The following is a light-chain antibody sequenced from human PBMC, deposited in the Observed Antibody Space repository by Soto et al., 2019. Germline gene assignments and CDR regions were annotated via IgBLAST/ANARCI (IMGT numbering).Light chain of an antibody. CDR2: DVS. Sequence: LTQPASVSGSPGQSITLSCTGITSDVGGFDYVSWYRQHPGKAPKLMIFDVSNRPSGVSDRFSGSKSGNTASLTISGLQAEDEADYYCSSYTTTGTQVFGTGTKVTVL. CDR3: SSYTTTGTQV. CDR1: TSDVGGFDY. V-gene: IGLV2-14*03. J-gene: IGLJ1*01.